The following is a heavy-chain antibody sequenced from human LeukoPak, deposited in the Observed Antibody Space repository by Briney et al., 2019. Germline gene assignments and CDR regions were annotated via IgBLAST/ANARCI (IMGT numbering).Heavy chain of an antibody. V-gene: IGHV1-69-2*01. CDR3: ATDTMVRGVIIPFDY. CDR2: VDPEDGET. J-gene: IGHJ4*02. D-gene: IGHD3-10*01. CDR1: GYTFTDYY. Sequence: ASVKVSCKVSGYTFTDYYMHGVQQAPGKGLEWMGLVDPEDGETIYAEKFQGRVTITADTSTDTAYMELSSLRSEDTAVYYCATDTMVRGVIIPFDYWGQGTLVTVSS.